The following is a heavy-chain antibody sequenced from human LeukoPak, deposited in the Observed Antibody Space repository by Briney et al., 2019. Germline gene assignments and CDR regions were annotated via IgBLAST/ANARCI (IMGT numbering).Heavy chain of an antibody. CDR2: IYTSGST. CDR1: GGSISSGSYY. J-gene: IGHJ3*02. V-gene: IGHV4-61*02. D-gene: IGHD4-23*01. CDR3: ARSMTTVERGYAFDI. Sequence: PSETLSLTCTVSGGSISSGSYYWSWIRQPAGKGLEWIGRIYTSGSTNYNPSLKSRVTISVNTSKNQFSLKLSSVTAADTAVYYCARSMTTVERGYAFDIWGQGTMVTVSS.